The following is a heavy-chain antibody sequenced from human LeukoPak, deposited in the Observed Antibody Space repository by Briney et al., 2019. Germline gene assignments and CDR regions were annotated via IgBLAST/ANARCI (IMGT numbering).Heavy chain of an antibody. CDR1: GFTFSNAW. D-gene: IGHD3-22*01. J-gene: IGHJ4*02. CDR2: IKSKADGGTT. V-gene: IGHV3-15*01. Sequence: GGSLRLSCAASGFTFSNAWMRWVRQAPGKGLESIGHIKSKADGGTTDYAAPVKGRFTISRDDSEDTVYLQMNSLKTEDTAMYYCTTQGHYYDSSGYNFVDYWGQGNLVTVSS. CDR3: TTQGHYYDSSGYNFVDY.